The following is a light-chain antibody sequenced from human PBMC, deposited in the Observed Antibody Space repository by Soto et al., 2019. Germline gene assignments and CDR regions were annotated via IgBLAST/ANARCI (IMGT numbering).Light chain of an antibody. CDR3: QQYNSYPWT. Sequence: IQMTQSPSTLSASVGDRVTFTCRASQTISTWLAWYQQKPGEAPKLLVYKASTLEVGVPSRFSGSGSGTDFTLTINTLQPADFATYYCQQYNSYPWTFGQGTKV. CDR2: KAS. J-gene: IGKJ1*01. CDR1: QTISTW. V-gene: IGKV1-5*03.